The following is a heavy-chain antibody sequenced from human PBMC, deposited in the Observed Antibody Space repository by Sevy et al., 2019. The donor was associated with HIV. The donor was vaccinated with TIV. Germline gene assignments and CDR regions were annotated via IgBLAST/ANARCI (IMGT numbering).Heavy chain of an antibody. CDR1: GASISSYY. CDR3: ARSLADYYYGMDV. Sequence: SETLSRTCTVSGASISSYYWSWIRQPPGKGLEWVGYIYYNGRTNYNPSLKSRVTISVDTSKNQFSLKLISVTAADTAVYYCARSLADYYYGMDVWGQGTTVTVSS. J-gene: IGHJ6*02. CDR2: IYYNGRT. V-gene: IGHV4-59*01.